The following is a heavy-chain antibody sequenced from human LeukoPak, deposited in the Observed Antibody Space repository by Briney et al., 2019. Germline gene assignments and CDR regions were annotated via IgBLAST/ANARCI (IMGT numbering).Heavy chain of an antibody. D-gene: IGHD2-2*01. Sequence: GESLKISCKGSGYSFSSYWIGWVRQMPGKGLEWMGIIYPGDSDTRYSPSFQGQVTISVDRSISTAYLQWSSLKASDTAIYYCAKIDRQYCSRSSCYALDYWGQGTQVTVSS. V-gene: IGHV5-51*01. CDR3: AKIDRQYCSRSSCYALDY. CDR2: IYPGDSDT. CDR1: GYSFSSYW. J-gene: IGHJ4*02.